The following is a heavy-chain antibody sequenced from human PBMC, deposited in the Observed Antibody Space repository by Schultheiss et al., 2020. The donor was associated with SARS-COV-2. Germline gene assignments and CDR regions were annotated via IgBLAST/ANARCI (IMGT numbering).Heavy chain of an antibody. J-gene: IGHJ6*02. CDR3: ARDGGESYYDFWSGSDYYYYYYGMDV. CDR1: GFSFSTSA. V-gene: IGHV3-23*01. Sequence: GGSLRLSCSASGFSFSTSAMSWVRQAPGKGLEWVSDLSDSGYNTYYADSVKGRFTISRDISKNTLYLQLNSLRAEDTAVYYCARDGGESYYDFWSGSDYYYYYYGMDVWGQGTTVTVSS. D-gene: IGHD3-3*01. CDR2: LSDSGYNT.